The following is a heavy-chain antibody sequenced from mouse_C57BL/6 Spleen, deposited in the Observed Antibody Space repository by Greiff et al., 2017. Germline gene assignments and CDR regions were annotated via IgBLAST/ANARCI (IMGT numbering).Heavy chain of an antibody. Sequence: QVQLQQPGAELVKPGASVKLSCKASGYTFTSYWMHWVKQRPGQGLEWIGMIHPNSGSTNYNEKFKSKATLTVDKSSSTAYMQLSSLTSEDSAVYYGAREGYYGSSPFAYWGQGTLVTVSA. CDR2: IHPNSGST. J-gene: IGHJ3*01. CDR3: AREGYYGSSPFAY. CDR1: GYTFTSYW. D-gene: IGHD1-1*01. V-gene: IGHV1-64*01.